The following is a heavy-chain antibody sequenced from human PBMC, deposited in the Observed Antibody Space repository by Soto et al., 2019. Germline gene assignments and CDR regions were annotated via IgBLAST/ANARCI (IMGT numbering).Heavy chain of an antibody. CDR2: IYYSGST. Sequence: PSETLSLTCTVSGGSISGSSYYWGWIRQPPGKGLEWIGSIYYSGSTYYNPSLKSRVTISVDTSKNQFSLKLSSVTAADTAVYYCASSSSWYPFQNWFDPWGQGTLVTVSS. V-gene: IGHV4-39*01. D-gene: IGHD6-13*01. CDR3: ASSSSWYPFQNWFDP. CDR1: GGSISGSSYY. J-gene: IGHJ5*02.